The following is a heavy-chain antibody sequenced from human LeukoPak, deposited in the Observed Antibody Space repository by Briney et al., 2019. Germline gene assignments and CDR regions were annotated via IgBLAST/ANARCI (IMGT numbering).Heavy chain of an antibody. CDR2: ISISSSTI. V-gene: IGHV3-48*03. CDR1: GFTFSSYE. D-gene: IGHD2-8*01. CDR3: ARGADGVSSNSRGWFDP. Sequence: GGSLRLSCAASGFTFSSYEMNWVRQAPGKGLEWGSYISISSSTIYYADSVKGRFTIPRDNAKNSLYLQMNSLRAEDTAVYSCARGADGVSSNSRGWFDPWGQGTLVTVSS. J-gene: IGHJ5*02.